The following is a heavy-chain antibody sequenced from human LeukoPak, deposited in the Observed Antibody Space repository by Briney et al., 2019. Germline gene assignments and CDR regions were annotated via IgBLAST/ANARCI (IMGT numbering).Heavy chain of an antibody. D-gene: IGHD3-10*01. CDR1: VGSISSGGYY. V-gene: IGHV4-31*03. Sequence: SETLSLTCTVSVGSISSGGYYWSWIRQHPGKGLEWIGYIYYSGSTYYNPSLKSRVTISVDTSKNQFSLKLSSVTAADTAVYYCAIGYYYGSGSPPHWFDPWGQGTLVTVSS. CDR2: IYYSGST. J-gene: IGHJ5*02. CDR3: AIGYYYGSGSPPHWFDP.